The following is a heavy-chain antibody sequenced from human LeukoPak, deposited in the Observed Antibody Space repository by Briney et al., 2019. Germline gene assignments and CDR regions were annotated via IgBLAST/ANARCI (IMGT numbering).Heavy chain of an antibody. Sequence: QAGGSLRLSCAASGFTANSTYMSWVRQAPGKGLEWVSIIYSGGTTYYADSVKGRFTISRDNSKNTLFLQMNSLRADDTAVYYRAKISGVGSGSYYWFDPWGQGTLVTVSS. CDR3: AKISGVGSGSYYWFDP. CDR2: IYSGGTT. J-gene: IGHJ5*02. V-gene: IGHV3-66*01. CDR1: GFTANSTY. D-gene: IGHD3-10*01.